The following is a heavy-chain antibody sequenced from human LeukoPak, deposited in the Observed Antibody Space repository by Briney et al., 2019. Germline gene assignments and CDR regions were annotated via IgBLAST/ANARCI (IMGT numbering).Heavy chain of an antibody. CDR1: GVTFSNYG. D-gene: IGHD2-21*01. Sequence: GGSLRLSCAASGVTFSNYGMSRVRRAPGKGLQGVSSLSRSGGSTYYADSVKGRFTISRDNSKNTLYLQMNSLTAEDTAIYYCAKIPQVAPVPVPNFDHWGQGTLVTVSS. V-gene: IGHV3-23*01. J-gene: IGHJ4*02. CDR2: LSRSGGST. CDR3: AKIPQVAPVPVPNFDH.